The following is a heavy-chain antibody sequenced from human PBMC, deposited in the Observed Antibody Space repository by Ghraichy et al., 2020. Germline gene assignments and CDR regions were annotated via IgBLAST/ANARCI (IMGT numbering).Heavy chain of an antibody. Sequence: LSLTCAASGFTFSSYAMTWVRQAPGKGLEWVSAISGSGGSVYYADSVKGRFTISRDNSKSTLYLQMNSLRAEDTAVYYCSSDTGGYPSYFDYWGQGTLVTVSS. CDR2: ISGSGGSV. CDR1: GFTFSSYA. CDR3: SSDTGGYPSYFDY. V-gene: IGHV3-23*01. D-gene: IGHD2-8*02. J-gene: IGHJ4*02.